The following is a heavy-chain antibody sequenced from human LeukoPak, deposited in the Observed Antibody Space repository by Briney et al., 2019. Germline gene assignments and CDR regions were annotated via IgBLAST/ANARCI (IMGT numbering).Heavy chain of an antibody. CDR1: GGSFSGYY. CDR2: INHSGST. CDR3: ARGLRRSSRVAFDI. V-gene: IGHV4-34*01. D-gene: IGHD3-10*01. J-gene: IGHJ3*02. Sequence: KPSETLSLTCAVYGGSFSGYYWSWIRQPPGKGLEWIGEINHSGSTNYNPSLKSRVTISVDTSKNQFSLKLSSVTAADTAVYYCARGLRRSSRVAFDIWGQGTMVTVSS.